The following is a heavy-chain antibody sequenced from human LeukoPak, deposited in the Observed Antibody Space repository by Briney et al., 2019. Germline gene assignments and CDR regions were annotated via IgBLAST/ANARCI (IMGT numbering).Heavy chain of an antibody. CDR3: ARDRHYLGMDV. Sequence: SETLSLTCTVSGGSISSYYWSWIRQPPGKGLEWIGYIYYSGSTNYNPSLKSRVTISVDTSKNQFSLKLSSVTAADTAVYYCARDRHYLGMDVWGQGTTVTVSS. D-gene: IGHD3-10*01. CDR2: IYYSGST. V-gene: IGHV4-59*01. CDR1: GGSISSYY. J-gene: IGHJ6*02.